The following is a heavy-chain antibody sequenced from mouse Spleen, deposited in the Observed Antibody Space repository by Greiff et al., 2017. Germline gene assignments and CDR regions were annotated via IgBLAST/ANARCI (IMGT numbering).Heavy chain of an antibody. CDR3: AREYDYTWFAY. D-gene: IGHD2-4*01. J-gene: IGHJ3*01. CDR1: GYAFTNYL. CDR2: INPGSGGT. Sequence: QVQLQQSGAELVRPGTSVKVSCKASGYAFTNYLIEWVKQRPGQGLEWIGVINPGSGGTNYNEKFKGKATLTADKSSSTAYMQLSSLTSEDSAVYFCAREYDYTWFAYWGQGTLVTVSA. V-gene: IGHV1-54*01.